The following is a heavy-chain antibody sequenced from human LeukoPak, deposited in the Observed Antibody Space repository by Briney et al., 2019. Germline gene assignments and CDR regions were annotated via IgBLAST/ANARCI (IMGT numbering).Heavy chain of an antibody. J-gene: IGHJ1*01. CDR3: ARAPRGWYHFQH. V-gene: IGHV4-34*01. D-gene: IGHD6-19*01. CDR2: INHSGST. Sequence: SGTLSLTCAVYGGSFSGYYWSWIRQPPGKGLEWIGEINHSGSTNYNPSLKSRVTMSADTSKNQFSLKLSSVTAADTAVYYCARAPRGWYHFQHWGQGTLVTVSS. CDR1: GGSFSGYY.